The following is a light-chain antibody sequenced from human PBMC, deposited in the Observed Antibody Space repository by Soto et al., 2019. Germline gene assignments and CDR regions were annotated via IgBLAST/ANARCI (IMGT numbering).Light chain of an antibody. Sequence: EIVMTQSPATLSVSPGARATLSCRASQSVTSSLAWYQQKPGQAPRVLIYGASTRATGIPARFSGSGSGTEFTLTISSLQSEDFAVYYCQQYNNWPWTFGQGTKVEIK. CDR3: QQYNNWPWT. V-gene: IGKV3-15*01. CDR2: GAS. CDR1: QSVTSS. J-gene: IGKJ1*01.